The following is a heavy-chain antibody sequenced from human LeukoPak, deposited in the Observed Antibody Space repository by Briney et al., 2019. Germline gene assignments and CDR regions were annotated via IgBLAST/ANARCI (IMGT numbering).Heavy chain of an antibody. Sequence: SQTLSLTCASSGDSVSSNSAAWNWIRQSPSRALEWLGRTYYRSNWYNDYAVSVKSLITINPHTSKNQFSLQLNSVTPEDTAVYYCARSSTAGEGSLDFDYWGQGTLVTVSS. CDR1: GDSVSSNSAA. D-gene: IGHD6-13*01. V-gene: IGHV6-1*01. CDR3: ARSSTAGEGSLDFDY. CDR2: TYYRSNWYN. J-gene: IGHJ4*02.